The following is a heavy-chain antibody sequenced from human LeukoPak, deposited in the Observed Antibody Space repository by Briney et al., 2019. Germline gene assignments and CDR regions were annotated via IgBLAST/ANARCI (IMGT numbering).Heavy chain of an antibody. CDR1: GGSISSYY. V-gene: IGHV3-30-3*01. Sequence: LSLTCTVSGGSISSYYWSWIRQAPRKGLERVAVISYDGSNKYYADSVKGRFTISRDNSKNTLYLQMNSLRAEDTAVYYCARDWAMAFFDYWGQGTLVTVSS. CDR3: ARDWAMAFFDY. CDR2: ISYDGSNK. J-gene: IGHJ4*02. D-gene: IGHD5-24*01.